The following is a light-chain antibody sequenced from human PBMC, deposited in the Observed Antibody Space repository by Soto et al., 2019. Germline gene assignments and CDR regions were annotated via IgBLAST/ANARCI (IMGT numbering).Light chain of an antibody. CDR2: DVS. Sequence: QSALTQPASVSGAPRQSITISCTGTSSDVGGYLYVSWHQQHPGTAPKLMIYDVSNRPSGVSNRFSGSKSGNPASLTISGLQAEDEADYYCSSFTSSNTLVFGGGTKLTVL. CDR1: SSDVGGYLY. J-gene: IGLJ2*01. V-gene: IGLV2-14*01. CDR3: SSFTSSNTLV.